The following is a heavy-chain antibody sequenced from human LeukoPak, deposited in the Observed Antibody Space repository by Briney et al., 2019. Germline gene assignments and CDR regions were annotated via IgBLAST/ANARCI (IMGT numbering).Heavy chain of an antibody. Sequence: GGSLRLSCAASGFTFSSYAMSWVRQAPGKGLEGVSALTESGVFTSYTDSVKGRFTISRDNSKSTLYLQMNSLRAEDTAIYYCARRWLAAKAFDIWGQGTTVTVSS. CDR3: ARRWLAAKAFDI. CDR2: LTESGVFT. J-gene: IGHJ3*02. D-gene: IGHD2-15*01. CDR1: GFTFSSYA. V-gene: IGHV3-23*01.